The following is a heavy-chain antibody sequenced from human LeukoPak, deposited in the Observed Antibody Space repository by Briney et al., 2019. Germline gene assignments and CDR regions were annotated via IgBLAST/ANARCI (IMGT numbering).Heavy chain of an antibody. J-gene: IGHJ4*02. Sequence: PGGSLRLSCAASGFTFSSYGMQWVRQAPGKGLEWVAVIWYDGSNKYYADSVKGRFTISRDNSKNTLYLQMNGLRAEDTAVYYCARESSRMVRGVKKNHYFDYWGQGTLVTVSS. D-gene: IGHD3-10*01. CDR2: IWYDGSNK. CDR1: GFTFSSYG. V-gene: IGHV3-33*08. CDR3: ARESSRMVRGVKKNHYFDY.